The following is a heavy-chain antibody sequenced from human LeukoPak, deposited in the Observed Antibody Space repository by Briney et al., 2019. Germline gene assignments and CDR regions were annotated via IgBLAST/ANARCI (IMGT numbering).Heavy chain of an antibody. CDR3: ARDWQGSPGYYFHY. CDR2: ISYDETNK. CDR1: GFSFSSYA. J-gene: IGHJ4*02. D-gene: IGHD2-2*01. Sequence: GGSLRLSCAASGFSFSSYAMHWLRQAPGKGLEWVAVISYDETNKYYGDSVKGRFTIYRDNSKNTLYLQMNSLRAEDTAVYYCARDWQGSPGYYFHYWGQGTLVTVSS. V-gene: IGHV3-30*04.